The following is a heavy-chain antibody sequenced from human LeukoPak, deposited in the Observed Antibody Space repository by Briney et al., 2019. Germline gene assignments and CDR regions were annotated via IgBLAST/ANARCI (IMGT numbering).Heavy chain of an antibody. Sequence: ASVKVSCKASGGTFSSYAISWVRQAPGQGLEWMGGIIPIFGTANYAQKFQGRVTITADESTSTAYMELSSLRSEDTAVYYCARGRPETDYYDSSGYYYSWFDPWGQGTLVTVSS. D-gene: IGHD3-22*01. CDR3: ARGRPETDYYDSSGYYYSWFDP. J-gene: IGHJ5*02. CDR1: GGTFSSYA. V-gene: IGHV1-69*13. CDR2: IIPIFGTA.